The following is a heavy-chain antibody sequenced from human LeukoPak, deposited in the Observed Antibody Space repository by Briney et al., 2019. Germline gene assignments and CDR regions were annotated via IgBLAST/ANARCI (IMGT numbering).Heavy chain of an antibody. D-gene: IGHD1-26*01. CDR1: GFTFSYYE. Sequence: GGSLRLSRAASGFTFSYYEMNWVRQAPGKGLEWVSYINSRGSTICYADSVKGRFTISRDNGKNALYLQMNSLRAEDTAVYYCARGRAYRDGTDVWDQGTTVTVSS. CDR3: ARGRAYRDGTDV. V-gene: IGHV3-48*03. J-gene: IGHJ6*02. CDR2: INSRGSTI.